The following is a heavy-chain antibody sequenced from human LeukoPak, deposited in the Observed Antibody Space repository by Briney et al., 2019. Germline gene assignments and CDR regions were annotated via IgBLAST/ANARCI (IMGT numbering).Heavy chain of an antibody. CDR1: GYTFTNFG. CDR3: ARYYEGGNWFDP. Sequence: ASVKVSCKASGYTFTNFGISWVRQAPGQGLEWMGRISGYNGNTNYAQKLQGRVTMTTDTSTSTAYMDLRSLRSDDTAVYYCARYYEGGNWFDPWGQGTLVTVSS. D-gene: IGHD3-22*01. V-gene: IGHV1-18*01. CDR2: ISGYNGNT. J-gene: IGHJ5*02.